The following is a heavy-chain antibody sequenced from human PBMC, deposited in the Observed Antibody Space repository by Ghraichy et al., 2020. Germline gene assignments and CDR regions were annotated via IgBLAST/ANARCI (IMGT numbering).Heavy chain of an antibody. D-gene: IGHD1-26*01. CDR1: GGSIRSYY. CDR2: IYYSGST. J-gene: IGHJ3*02. Sequence: SETLSLTCTVSGGSIRSYYWSWIRQPPGKGLEWIGYIYYSGSTNYNPSLKSRVTISVDTSKNQFSLKLSSVTAADTAVYYCARDHIGGATKYAFDIWGQGTMVTVSS. V-gene: IGHV4-59*01. CDR3: ARDHIGGATKYAFDI.